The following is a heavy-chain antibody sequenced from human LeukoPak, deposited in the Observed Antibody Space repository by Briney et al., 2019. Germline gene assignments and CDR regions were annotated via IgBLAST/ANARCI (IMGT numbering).Heavy chain of an antibody. Sequence: SETLSLTCTVSGYSISSGYYWGWIRQPPGKGLEWIGSIYHSGSTYYNPSLKSRATISVDTSKNQFSLKLSSVTAADTAVYYCARDNDFWSGYYGRDYWGQGTLVTVSS. V-gene: IGHV4-38-2*02. CDR3: ARDNDFWSGYYGRDY. CDR1: GYSISSGYY. J-gene: IGHJ4*02. CDR2: IYHSGST. D-gene: IGHD3-3*01.